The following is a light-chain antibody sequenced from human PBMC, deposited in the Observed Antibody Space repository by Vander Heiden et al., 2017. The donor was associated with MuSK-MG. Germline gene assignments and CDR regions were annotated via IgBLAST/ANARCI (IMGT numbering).Light chain of an antibody. J-gene: IGLJ2*01. CDR1: KVGKKY. V-gene: IGLV3-1*01. Sequence: SYELIQPPSVSVSPGQTASITCSGDKVGKKYVSWYQQRPGQSPVLVIYHDTKRPAEIPDRFSGSNSGNTATLTISGTQAVDEADYYCQAWDSSTSVVFGGGTKLTVL. CDR2: HDT. CDR3: QAWDSSTSVV.